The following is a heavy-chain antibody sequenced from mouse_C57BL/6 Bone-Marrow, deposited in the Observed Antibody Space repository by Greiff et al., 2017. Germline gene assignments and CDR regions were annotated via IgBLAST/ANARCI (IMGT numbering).Heavy chain of an antibody. CDR3: ARWRSYWYFDV. V-gene: IGHV1-63*01. Sequence: QVQLQQSGAELVRPGTSVKMSCKASGYTFTNYWIGWAKQRPGHGLEWIGDIYPGGGYTNYNEKFKGKATLTADKSSSTAYMQFSSLASEDSAIYYCARWRSYWYFDVWGTGTTVTVSS. CDR1: GYTFTNYW. J-gene: IGHJ1*03. CDR2: IYPGGGYT.